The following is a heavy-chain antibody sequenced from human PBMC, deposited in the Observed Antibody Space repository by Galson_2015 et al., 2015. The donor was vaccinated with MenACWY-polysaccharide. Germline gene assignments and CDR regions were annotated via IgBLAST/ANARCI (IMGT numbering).Heavy chain of an antibody. V-gene: IGHV1-8*01. J-gene: IGHJ5*01. Sequence: SVKVSCKASGYKFSSYDINWVRQASGQGLEWMGWMNPNSGNTGYAQRFQGRVAMTRDTATSTAYMELRMLRYDDTAVYYCTRIIPPNHTFVDSWGHGTLVSVS. D-gene: IGHD1-14*01. CDR3: TRIIPPNHTFVDS. CDR1: GYKFSSYD. CDR2: MNPNSGNT.